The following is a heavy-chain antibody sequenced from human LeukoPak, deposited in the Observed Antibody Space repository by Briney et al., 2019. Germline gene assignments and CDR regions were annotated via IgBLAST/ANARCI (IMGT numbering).Heavy chain of an antibody. V-gene: IGHV1-8*01. CDR3: ARGGATMVRGGYYFDY. J-gene: IGHJ4*02. D-gene: IGHD3-10*01. CDR1: GYTFTSYD. CDR2: MNPNSGNT. Sequence: ASVKVSCKASGYTFTSYDINWVRQATGQGLEWMGWMNPNSGNTGYAQKFQGRVTMTRNTSISTDYMELSSLRSEDTAVYYCARGGATMVRGGYYFDYWGQGTLVTVSS.